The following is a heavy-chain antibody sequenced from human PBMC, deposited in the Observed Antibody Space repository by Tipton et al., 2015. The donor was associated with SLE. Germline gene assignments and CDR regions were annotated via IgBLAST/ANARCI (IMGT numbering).Heavy chain of an antibody. CDR2: IYYSGTT. V-gene: IGHV4-59*08. D-gene: IGHD2-2*01. CDR1: GGSISTYY. CDR3: ARQRTLFFDY. J-gene: IGHJ4*02. Sequence: GLVKPSETLSLTCTVSGGSISTYYWSWIRQPPGKGLEWIAIIYYSGTTNYNPSLKSRVTISVDTSKNQFSLKLSSVTAADTAVYYCARQRTLFFDYWGQGTLVTVSS.